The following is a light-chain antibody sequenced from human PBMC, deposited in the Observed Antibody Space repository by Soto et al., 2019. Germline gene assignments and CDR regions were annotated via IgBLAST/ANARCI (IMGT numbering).Light chain of an antibody. Sequence: QSVLTQPPSASGTPGQRVTISCSGSSSNIGSNTVNWYQQLPGTAPKLLIYSNNQRPSGVPDRFSGSKSGTSASLAISGLQSEEEAYYYCAAWDDSLNGRYVFGTGTKLTVL. CDR1: SSNIGSNT. V-gene: IGLV1-44*01. CDR2: SNN. J-gene: IGLJ1*01. CDR3: AAWDDSLNGRYV.